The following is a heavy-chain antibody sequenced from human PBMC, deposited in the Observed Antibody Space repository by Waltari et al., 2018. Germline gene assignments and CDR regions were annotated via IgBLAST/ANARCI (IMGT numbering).Heavy chain of an antibody. CDR3: ARDPHYSNFDY. J-gene: IGHJ4*02. CDR2: IKEDGSEK. Sequence: EVQLVESGGDLVQPGGSLSLSCAASGFPFIPDWMTWVRQAPGKGLEWLANIKEDGSEKNYVDSVKGRFTISRDNAKNSLYLQMNSLRAEDTAVYYCARDPHYSNFDYWGQGTLVTVSS. CDR1: GFPFIPDW. V-gene: IGHV3-7*01. D-gene: IGHD4-4*01.